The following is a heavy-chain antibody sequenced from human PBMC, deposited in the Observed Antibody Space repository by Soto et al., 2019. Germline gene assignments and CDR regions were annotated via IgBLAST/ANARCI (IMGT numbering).Heavy chain of an antibody. CDR1: GFTFSSYG. D-gene: IGHD3-22*01. J-gene: IGHJ6*02. Sequence: PGGSLRLSCAASGFTFSSYGMHWVRQAPGKGLEWVAVISYDGSNKYYADSVKGLFTISRDNSKNTLYLQMNSLRTEDTAVYYCAKDQGTVIVAAHALDVWGQGTTVTVSS. CDR2: ISYDGSNK. V-gene: IGHV3-30*18. CDR3: AKDQGTVIVAAHALDV.